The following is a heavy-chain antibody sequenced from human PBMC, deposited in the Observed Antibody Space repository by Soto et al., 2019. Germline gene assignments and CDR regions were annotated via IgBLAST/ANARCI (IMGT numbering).Heavy chain of an antibody. V-gene: IGHV1-2*02. CDR1: GYTFTAYY. Sequence: ASVKVSCKASGYTFTAYYIHWVRQAPGQGLEWMGWINPDSGDTSYAQKFQGRVTMTRDTSFGPAYMELSSLRSDDTTTYHCARDPGDRTFENWGQGTLVTVSS. CDR2: INPDSGDT. D-gene: IGHD2-21*02. J-gene: IGHJ4*02. CDR3: ARDPGDRTFEN.